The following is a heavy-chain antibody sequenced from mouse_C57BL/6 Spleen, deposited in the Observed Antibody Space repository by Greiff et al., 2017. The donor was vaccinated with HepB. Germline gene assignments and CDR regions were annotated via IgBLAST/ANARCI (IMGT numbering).Heavy chain of an antibody. CDR3: ARGAPAWFAY. V-gene: IGHV1-82*01. Sequence: VQLQQSGPELVKPGASVKISCKASGYAFSSSWMNWVKQRPGKGLEWIGRIYPGDGDTNYNGKFKGEATLTADKSSSTAYMQLSSLTSEDSAVYFCARGAPAWFAYWGQGTLVTVSA. CDR2: IYPGDGDT. CDR1: GYAFSSSW. J-gene: IGHJ3*01.